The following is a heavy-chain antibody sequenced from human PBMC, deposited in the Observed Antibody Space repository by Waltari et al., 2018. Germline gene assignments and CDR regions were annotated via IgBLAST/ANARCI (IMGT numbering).Heavy chain of an antibody. CDR1: GFTFSDHY. Sequence: EVQLVESGGGLVQPGGSLRLSCAASGFTFSDHYMDWVRQAPGKGLEWVGSTRNKANSETTEDAASVKGRFTISRDDSKNALYLQMNSLKTEDTAVYYCAREVRLYYGSGLHYYYYMDVWGKGTTVTVSS. D-gene: IGHD3-10*01. J-gene: IGHJ6*03. CDR2: TRNKANSETT. CDR3: AREVRLYYGSGLHYYYYMDV. V-gene: IGHV3-72*01.